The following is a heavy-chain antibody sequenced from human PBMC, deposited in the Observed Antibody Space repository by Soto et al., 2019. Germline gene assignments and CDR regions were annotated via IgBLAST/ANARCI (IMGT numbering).Heavy chain of an antibody. J-gene: IGHJ4*02. Sequence: ASVKVSCKASGYTFTGYYMHWVRQAPGQGLEWMGWINPNSGGTNYAQKFQGWVTMTRDTSISTAYMELSRLRSDDTAVYYCARESLGSGSYYSFDYWGQGTLVTVSS. V-gene: IGHV1-2*04. D-gene: IGHD3-10*01. CDR2: INPNSGGT. CDR1: GYTFTGYY. CDR3: ARESLGSGSYYSFDY.